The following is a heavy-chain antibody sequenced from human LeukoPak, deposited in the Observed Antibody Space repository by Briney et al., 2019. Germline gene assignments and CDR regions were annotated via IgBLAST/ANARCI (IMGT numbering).Heavy chain of an antibody. J-gene: IGHJ4*02. CDR3: ARWGGHFSD. CDR2: INPTSRNT. CDR1: GYTFSGYY. V-gene: IGHV1-2*02. Sequence: ASVNVSCKASGYTFSGYYIHWVRQAPGQGLEWMGWINPTSRNTNSAPRFQGRITLTSDTSISTAYMELNNVTSDDTATYYCARWGGHFSDWGQGTLVSVSS. D-gene: IGHD3-3*01.